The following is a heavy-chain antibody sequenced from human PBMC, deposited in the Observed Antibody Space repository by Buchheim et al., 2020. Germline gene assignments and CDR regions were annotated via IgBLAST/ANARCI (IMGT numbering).Heavy chain of an antibody. J-gene: IGHJ4*02. D-gene: IGHD6-6*01. CDR3: ARDGGPYSSSSGVLAY. V-gene: IGHV3-30-3*01. CDR1: GFTFSSYA. Sequence: QVQLVESGGGVVQPGRSLRLSCAASGFTFSSYAMHWVRQAPGKGLEWVAVISYDGSNKYYADSLKGRFTISRNNSQHHMELQMNSLRAEDTAVYYCARDGGPYSSSSGVLAYWGQGTL. CDR2: ISYDGSNK.